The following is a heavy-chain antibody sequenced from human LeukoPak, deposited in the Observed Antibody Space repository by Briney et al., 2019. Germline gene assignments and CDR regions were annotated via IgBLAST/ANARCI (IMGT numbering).Heavy chain of an antibody. V-gene: IGHV3-48*03. Sequence: GGSLRLSCAASGFTFSSYEMNWVRQAPGKGLEWVSYISSSGSTIYYADSVKGRFTISRDNAKNSLYLQMNSLRAEDTAVYYCARGGLLLVDFDYWGQGTLVTVSS. CDR1: GFTFSSYE. D-gene: IGHD2-15*01. J-gene: IGHJ4*02. CDR3: ARGGLLLVDFDY. CDR2: ISSSGSTI.